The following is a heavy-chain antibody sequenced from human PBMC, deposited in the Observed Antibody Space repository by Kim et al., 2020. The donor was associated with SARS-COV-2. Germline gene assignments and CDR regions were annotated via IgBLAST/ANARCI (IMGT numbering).Heavy chain of an antibody. CDR1: GFTFSSYG. J-gene: IGHJ3*02. CDR2: IWYDGSNK. D-gene: IGHD2-2*01. Sequence: GGSLRLSCAASGFTFSSYGMHWVRQAPGKGLEWVSVIWYDGSNKYYADSVKGRFTISRDNSKNTLYLQMNSLRAEDTAVYYCARNRYCSITSCDDAFDIWGQGTMVTVSS. CDR3: ARNRYCSITSCDDAFDI. V-gene: IGHV3-33*01.